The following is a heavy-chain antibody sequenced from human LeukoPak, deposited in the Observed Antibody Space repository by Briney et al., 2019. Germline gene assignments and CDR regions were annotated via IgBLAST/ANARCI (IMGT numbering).Heavy chain of an antibody. CDR2: INGRGDNT. CDR3: AKDRVSPGFNWFDP. V-gene: IGHV3-23*01. CDR1: GVIISSYA. J-gene: IGHJ5*02. D-gene: IGHD2/OR15-2a*01. Sequence: GGSLRLSCAASGVIISSYAMSWVRRAPGKGLEWVSAINGRGDNTYYADFVKGRFTISRDNSMSTVYLQMNSLRTEDTAVYYCAKDRVSPGFNWFDPWGQGTLVTVSS.